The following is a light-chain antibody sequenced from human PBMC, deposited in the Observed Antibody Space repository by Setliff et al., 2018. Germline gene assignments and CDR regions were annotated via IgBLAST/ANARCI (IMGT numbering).Light chain of an antibody. V-gene: IGLV2-14*01. Sequence: QSALPQPASVSGSPGQLITISCTGTSSDVGGYNYVSWYQQHPGKAPKLMTYDVSKRPSGISNRFSGSKSGNTASLTISGLQAEDEADYYCTSYTSSSTYVFGTGTKVTVL. CDR1: SSDVGGYNY. CDR2: DVS. CDR3: TSYTSSSTYV. J-gene: IGLJ1*01.